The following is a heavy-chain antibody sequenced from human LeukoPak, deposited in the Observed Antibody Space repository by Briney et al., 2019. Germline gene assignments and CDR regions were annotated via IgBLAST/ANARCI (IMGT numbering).Heavy chain of an antibody. Sequence: GRSLRLSCAASGFIFTNYFMSWVRQAPGKGLEWVASIKHDGSEKYYVDSVRGRFTTSRDNTMNSLYLQMSSLRAEDTAVYYCATDRGWRTSGYYLYYFEYWGQGTLVTYSS. D-gene: IGHD3-3*01. V-gene: IGHV3-7*01. CDR3: ATDRGWRTSGYYLYYFEY. J-gene: IGHJ4*02. CDR1: GFIFTNYF. CDR2: IKHDGSEK.